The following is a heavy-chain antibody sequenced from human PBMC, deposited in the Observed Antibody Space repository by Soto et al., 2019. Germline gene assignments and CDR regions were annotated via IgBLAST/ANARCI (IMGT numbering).Heavy chain of an antibody. J-gene: IGHJ4*02. D-gene: IGHD2-21*02. V-gene: IGHV1-8*01. Sequence: QVQLVQSGAEVKKPGASVKVSCEASGYTFTSYDIKWVRQATGQGLEWMGWLTPNSGNTGYAEKFQGRVPMTSNTSINTAYMELSSLRSEDTAVYYCARLVCGGDCYIDYWGQGTLVTVSS. CDR1: GYTFTSYD. CDR3: ARLVCGGDCYIDY. CDR2: LTPNSGNT.